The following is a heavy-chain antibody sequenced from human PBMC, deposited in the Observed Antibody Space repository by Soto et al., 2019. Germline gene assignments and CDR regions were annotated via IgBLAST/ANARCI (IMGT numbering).Heavy chain of an antibody. CDR1: GFTFSSNG. Sequence: QVQLVESGGGVVQPGRSLRLTCAASGFTFSSNGMHWVRKAPGKGLEWVALVAYDGSKTYYGDSVRGRFTISRDNSENTLYRQMNSLRAEDTAVYYCARWVGGSMYDNSGKYDSWGQGTLVTVSS. J-gene: IGHJ5*01. CDR3: ARWVGGSMYDNSGKYDS. CDR2: VAYDGSKT. D-gene: IGHD3-22*01. V-gene: IGHV3-30*03.